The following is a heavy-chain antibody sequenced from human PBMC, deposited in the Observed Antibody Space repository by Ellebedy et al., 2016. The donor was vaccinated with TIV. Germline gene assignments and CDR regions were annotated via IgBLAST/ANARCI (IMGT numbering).Heavy chain of an antibody. J-gene: IGHJ2*01. V-gene: IGHV4-4*07. Sequence: SETLSLTXTVSGGSFTSYYWSWLRKSAGKGLEWIGRIFMSGSTSYNPSLKNRVTMSVDASTTQLSLNLSSVTAADTAVYFCARLRQSRDRSHWYFDLWGRGTLVTVSS. CDR1: GGSFTSYY. D-gene: IGHD1-14*01. CDR2: IFMSGST. CDR3: ARLRQSRDRSHWYFDL.